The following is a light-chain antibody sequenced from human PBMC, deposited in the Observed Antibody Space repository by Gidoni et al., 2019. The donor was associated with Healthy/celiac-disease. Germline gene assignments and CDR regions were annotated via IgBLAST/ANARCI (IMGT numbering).Light chain of an antibody. CDR3: AAWDASLNGFYV. CDR1: SPNIGINT. J-gene: IGLJ1*01. Sequence: QSVLTQPPSASGTPGQRVTISFSGSSPNIGINTVNWYQQLPGTAPKLLIYSNNQRPSGVPDRFSGSKSGTSSSLAISGLQSEDEADYYCAAWDASLNGFYVFGTGTKVTVL. CDR2: SNN. V-gene: IGLV1-44*01.